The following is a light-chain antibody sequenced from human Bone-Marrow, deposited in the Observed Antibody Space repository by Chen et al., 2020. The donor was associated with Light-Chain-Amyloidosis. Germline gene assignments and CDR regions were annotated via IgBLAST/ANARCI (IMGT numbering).Light chain of an antibody. V-gene: IGLV2-14*01. CDR2: AVS. CDR3: SSFTSSSSYV. CDR1: SGDVGTYNY. J-gene: IGLJ1*01. Sequence: QSALTQPASVSGSPGQSITISCTGTSGDVGTYNYVSWYQQHPGKAPKVMIYAVSNRPSVVSNRFSGSKSGNTASLPISGLQAEDEADYYCSSFTSSSSYVFGPGTKVTVL.